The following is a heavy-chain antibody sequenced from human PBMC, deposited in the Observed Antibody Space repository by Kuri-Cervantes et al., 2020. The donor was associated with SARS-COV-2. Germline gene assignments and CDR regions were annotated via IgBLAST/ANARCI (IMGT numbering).Heavy chain of an antibody. CDR1: DDSMSNGDYH. Sequence: LRLSCTVSDDSMSNGDYHWSWIRQPPGKGLEWIGYIYHSGSTYYNPSLKSRVTISVDTSKNQFSLKLSSVTAADTAVYYCARGGAGYCSSTSCYLAFDIWGQGTMVTVSS. D-gene: IGHD2-2*01. CDR3: ARGGAGYCSSTSCYLAFDI. CDR2: IYHSGST. J-gene: IGHJ3*02. V-gene: IGHV4-30-2*01.